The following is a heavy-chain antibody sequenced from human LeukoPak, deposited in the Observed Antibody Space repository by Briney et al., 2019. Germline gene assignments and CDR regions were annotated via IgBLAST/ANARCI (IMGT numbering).Heavy chain of an antibody. CDR1: GFTFSSYA. CDR3: ARGHTVITDYFDY. Sequence: GGSLRLSCAASGFTFSSYAMHWVRQAPGKGLEWVAVISYGGSNKYYADSVKGRFTISRDNSKNTLYLQMNSLRAEDTAVYYCARGHTVITDYFDYWGQGTLVTVSS. D-gene: IGHD4-17*01. V-gene: IGHV3-30-3*01. J-gene: IGHJ4*02. CDR2: ISYGGSNK.